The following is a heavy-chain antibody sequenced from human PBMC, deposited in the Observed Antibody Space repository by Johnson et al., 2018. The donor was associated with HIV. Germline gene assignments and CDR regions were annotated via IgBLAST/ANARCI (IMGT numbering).Heavy chain of an antibody. Sequence: VQLVESGGGLVQSGGSLRLSCEASGFSFSNYGMHWVRQAPGKGLEWVSGISGTGASTYYADSVKGRFTISRDKSENTVYLQMNSLRAEDTAIYYCAKDMNNFWSGYPNDAFDIWGQGTMVTVSS. J-gene: IGHJ3*02. CDR3: AKDMNNFWSGYPNDAFDI. V-gene: IGHV3-23*04. CDR2: ISGTGAST. D-gene: IGHD3-3*01. CDR1: GFSFSNYG.